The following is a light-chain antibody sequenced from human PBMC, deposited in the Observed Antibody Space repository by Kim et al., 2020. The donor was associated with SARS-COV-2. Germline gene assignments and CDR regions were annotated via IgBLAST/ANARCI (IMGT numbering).Light chain of an antibody. CDR2: GKN. CDR3: DSRDSSGNHRVV. V-gene: IGLV3-19*01. Sequence: LGQTVTIECQGDSRKTYHASWYQQKPGQAPVLVVYGKNKRPSGIPDRFSGSRSGHTASLTITGAQAVDEAEYFCDSRDSSGNHRVVFGGGTQLTVL. J-gene: IGLJ2*01. CDR1: SRKTYH.